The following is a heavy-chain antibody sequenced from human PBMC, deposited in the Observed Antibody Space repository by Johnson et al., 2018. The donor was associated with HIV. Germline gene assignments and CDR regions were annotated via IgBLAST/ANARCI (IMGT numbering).Heavy chain of an antibody. CDR3: AGGGGQWRVLVNAFDI. Sequence: QVQLVESGGGVVQPGGSLRLSCAASGFTFSSYAMHWVRQAPGKGLEWVAVISYDGSNKYYADSVKGRFTITRDNSKKTLYLQMNSLRAKDTVVYYGAGGGGQWRVLVNAFDIGAQGKMVTFSS. CDR1: GFTFSSYA. D-gene: IGHD6-19*01. V-gene: IGHV3-30-3*01. J-gene: IGHJ3*02. CDR2: ISYDGSNK.